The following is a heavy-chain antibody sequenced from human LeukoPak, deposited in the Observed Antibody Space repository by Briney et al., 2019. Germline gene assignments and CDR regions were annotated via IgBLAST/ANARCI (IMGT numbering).Heavy chain of an antibody. Sequence: TGGSLRLSCAASGFTFSSYAMSWVRQAPGKGLEWVSAISGSGGSTYYADSVKGRFTISRDNSKNTLYLQMNSLRAEDTAVYYCAKDGYDSSGYYTTPFDYWRQGTLVTVSS. J-gene: IGHJ4*02. CDR2: ISGSGGST. CDR1: GFTFSSYA. V-gene: IGHV3-23*01. D-gene: IGHD3-22*01. CDR3: AKDGYDSSGYYTTPFDY.